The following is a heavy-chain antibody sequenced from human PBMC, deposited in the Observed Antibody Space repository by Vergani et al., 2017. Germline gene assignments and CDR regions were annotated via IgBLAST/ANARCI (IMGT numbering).Heavy chain of an antibody. D-gene: IGHD2-2*02. CDR1: GFTFDDYA. CDR3: AKAGYCSSTSCYTEWYFDL. CDR2: ISWNSGSI. V-gene: IGHV3-9*01. J-gene: IGHJ2*01. Sequence: EVQLVESGGGLVQPGRSLRLFCAASGFTFDDYAMHWVRPAPGKGLEWVSGISWNSGSIGYADSVKGRFTISRDNAKNSLYLQMNSRRAEDTALYYCAKAGYCSSTSCYTEWYFDLWGRGTLVTVSS.